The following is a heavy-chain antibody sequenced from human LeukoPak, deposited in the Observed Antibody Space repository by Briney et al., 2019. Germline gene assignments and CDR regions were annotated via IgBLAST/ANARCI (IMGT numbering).Heavy chain of an antibody. CDR2: ISAYNGNT. J-gene: IGHJ5*02. D-gene: IGHD3-16*02. V-gene: IGHV1-18*01. Sequence: GASVKVSCKASGYTFTGYGISWVRQAPGQGLEWMGWISAYNGNTNYAQKFQGRVTITADESTSTAYMELSSLRSEDTAVYYCARDRGLRLGELSLSIDNWFDPWGQGTLVTVSS. CDR1: GYTFTGYG. CDR3: ARDRGLRLGELSLSIDNWFDP.